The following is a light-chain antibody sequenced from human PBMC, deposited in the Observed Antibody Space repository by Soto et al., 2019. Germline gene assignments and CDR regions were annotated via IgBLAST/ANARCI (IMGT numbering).Light chain of an antibody. Sequence: QSVLTQPPSASGTPGQRVTISCSGSSSNIGSNFVSWYQQLPGTAPKLLIYSNTQRPSGVPDRFSGSKSGTSASLAISGLRSADEADYYCATWDDSLSGWVFGGGTKLTVL. V-gene: IGLV1-47*02. CDR2: SNT. J-gene: IGLJ3*02. CDR1: SSNIGSNF. CDR3: ATWDDSLSGWV.